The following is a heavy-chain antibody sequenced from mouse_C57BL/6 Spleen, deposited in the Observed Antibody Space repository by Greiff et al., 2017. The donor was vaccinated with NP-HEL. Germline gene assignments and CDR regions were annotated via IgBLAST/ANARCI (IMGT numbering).Heavy chain of an antibody. CDR2: ISYDGSN. Sequence: VQLKESGPGLVKPSQSLSLSCSVTGYSITSGYYWNWIRQPPGNKLEWMGYISYDGSNNYNPSLKNRISITRDTSKNQFFLKLKSVTTEDTATYYCARDQYYYGNPFDYWGQGTTLTVSS. CDR1: GYSITSGYY. J-gene: IGHJ2*01. V-gene: IGHV3-6*01. D-gene: IGHD2-1*01. CDR3: ARDQYYYGNPFDY.